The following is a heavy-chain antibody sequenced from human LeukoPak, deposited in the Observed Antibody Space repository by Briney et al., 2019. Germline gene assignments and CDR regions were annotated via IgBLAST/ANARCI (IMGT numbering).Heavy chain of an antibody. J-gene: IGHJ4*02. CDR3: VRDNPRCCGVIPANIDDY. CDR2: INGGGSPI. Sequence: GGSLRLSCAASGFTFSRDSMNWVRQAPGKGLEWVSYINGGGSPIFYADSVRGRFTISRDNAKNSLHLQMNSLRAEDTAVYYCVRDNPRCCGVIPANIDDYWGQGALVTVSS. V-gene: IGHV3-48*01. D-gene: IGHD2-21*01. CDR1: GFTFSRDS.